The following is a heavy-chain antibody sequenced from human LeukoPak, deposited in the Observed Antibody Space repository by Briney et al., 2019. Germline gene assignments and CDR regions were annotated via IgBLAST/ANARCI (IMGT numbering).Heavy chain of an antibody. D-gene: IGHD3-10*01. V-gene: IGHV4-39*01. Sequence: PSETLSLTCTVSGGSITSSTYCWGWIRQPPGKGLEWVGSIFYSGTTYYNPSLKSRVTISVDTSKNQFSLKLSSVTAADTAVYYCARRLGYYGPVDYWGQGTLVTVSS. CDR3: ARRLGYYGPVDY. CDR2: IFYSGTT. J-gene: IGHJ4*02. CDR1: GGSITSSTYC.